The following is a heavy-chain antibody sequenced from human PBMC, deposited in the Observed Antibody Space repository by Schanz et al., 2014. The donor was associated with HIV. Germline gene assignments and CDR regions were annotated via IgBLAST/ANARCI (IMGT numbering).Heavy chain of an antibody. CDR2: IWYDGTNI. Sequence: VQLLESGGGLVQPGGSLRLSCAASGFTFSSYAMSWVRQAPGKGLEWGAVIWYDGTNIDYADSVKGRFTVSRDNSKNMLYLQMNSLRAEDTAVYYCAREYYSRNWNWFDPWGQGTLVTVSS. CDR3: AREYYSRNWNWFDP. V-gene: IGHV3-33*08. J-gene: IGHJ5*02. D-gene: IGHD6-13*01. CDR1: GFTFSSYA.